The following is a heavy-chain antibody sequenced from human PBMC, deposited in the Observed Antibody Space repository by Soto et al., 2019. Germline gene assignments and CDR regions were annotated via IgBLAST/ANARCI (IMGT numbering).Heavy chain of an antibody. J-gene: IGHJ5*02. CDR3: ARESLTVTTPRGWFDP. CDR2: TYYRSKWYN. CDR1: GDRVSSNSAA. D-gene: IGHD4-17*01. V-gene: IGHV6-1*01. Sequence: QVQLQQSGSGLVKPSQTLSLTCAISGDRVSSNSAAWNWIRQSPSRGLEWLGRTYYRSKWYNDYALSVKSRMTINPDTSKNQFSLQLNSVTPEDTAVYYCARESLTVTTPRGWFDPWGQGTLVTASS.